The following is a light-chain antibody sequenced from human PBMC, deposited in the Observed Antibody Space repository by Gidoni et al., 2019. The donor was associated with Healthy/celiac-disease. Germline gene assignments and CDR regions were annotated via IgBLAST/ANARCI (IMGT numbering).Light chain of an antibody. CDR1: QSTSNY. CDR2: GAS. Sequence: DIPMTQSPSSQSASVGDRVTITCRASQSTSNYLNWYQQKPGKAPKLLIYGASSWQCGVPPRFSGSGSGTDFTLTISSLQPEDVATYYCQQSYSTPLTFGPGTKVDIK. J-gene: IGKJ3*01. V-gene: IGKV1-39*01. CDR3: QQSYSTPLT.